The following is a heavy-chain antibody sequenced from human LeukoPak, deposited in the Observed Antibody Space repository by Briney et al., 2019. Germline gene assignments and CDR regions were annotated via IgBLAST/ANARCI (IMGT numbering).Heavy chain of an antibody. J-gene: IGHJ5*02. D-gene: IGHD3-10*01. CDR3: ARVWFGELSIFDP. CDR2: MNPNSGNT. Sequence: GASVKVSCKASGYTFTSYDINWVRQATGQRLEWMGWMNPNSGNTGYAQKFQGRVTMTRNTSISTAYMELSSLRSEGTAVYYCARVWFGELSIFDPWGQGTLVTVSS. V-gene: IGHV1-8*01. CDR1: GYTFTSYD.